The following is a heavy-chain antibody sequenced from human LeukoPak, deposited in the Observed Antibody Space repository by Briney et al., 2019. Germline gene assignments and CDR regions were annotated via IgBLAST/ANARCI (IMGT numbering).Heavy chain of an antibody. D-gene: IGHD3-3*01. CDR1: RFTLINYA. Sequence: GGSLRLSRVASRFTLINYAMTWVRPAPGKGLEWVSAISGSDGSTHYSDSVTGRFTISRDNSKNTLYLQMTSLRTDDTAVYYCAKDGYDFWSAYQIDLWGQGTLVTVSS. CDR2: ISGSDGST. V-gene: IGHV3-23*01. CDR3: AKDGYDFWSAYQIDL. J-gene: IGHJ5*02.